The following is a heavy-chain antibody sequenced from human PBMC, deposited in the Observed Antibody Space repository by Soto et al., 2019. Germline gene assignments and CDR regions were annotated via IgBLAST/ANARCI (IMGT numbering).Heavy chain of an antibody. V-gene: IGHV1-18*01. Sequence: ASVKVSCKASGYTFTSYGISWVRQAPGQGQKWMGWISAYNGNTNYAQKLQSRVTMTTDTSTSTAYMELRSLRSDDTAVYYCSRDLGGSSWSLDYYYYYMDVWGKGTTVTVSS. D-gene: IGHD6-13*01. CDR2: ISAYNGNT. CDR1: GYTFTSYG. J-gene: IGHJ6*03. CDR3: SRDLGGSSWSLDYYYYYMDV.